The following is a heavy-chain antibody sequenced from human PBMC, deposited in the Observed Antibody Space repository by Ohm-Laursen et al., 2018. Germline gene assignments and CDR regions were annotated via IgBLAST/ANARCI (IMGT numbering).Heavy chain of an antibody. CDR3: ARINSFGYSPPY. V-gene: IGHV1-2*02. J-gene: IGHJ4*02. CDR1: GYTFTDYY. CDR2: INPNGDGT. Sequence: ASVKVSCNSSGYTFTDYYMHWVRQAPGQGLEWMGWINPNGDGTNYAQKYQGRVTMTRDTSINTDYMELNRLKSDDTAVYYCARINSFGYSPPYWGQGTLVTVSS. D-gene: IGHD2-15*01.